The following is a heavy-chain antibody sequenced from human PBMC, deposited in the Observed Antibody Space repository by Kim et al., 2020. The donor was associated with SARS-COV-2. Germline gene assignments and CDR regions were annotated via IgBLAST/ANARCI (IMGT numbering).Heavy chain of an antibody. Sequence: GGSLRLSCAASGFTFSDHYMDWVRQPPGKGLEWVGRTRNKANSYTTQYAASVKGRFTISRDDSKNSLYLQMNSLKTEDTAVYYCATYSSSYSPYHFDYWGPGTLVTVSS. J-gene: IGHJ4*02. CDR2: TRNKANSYTT. V-gene: IGHV3-72*01. D-gene: IGHD6-13*01. CDR1: GFTFSDHY. CDR3: ATYSSSYSPYHFDY.